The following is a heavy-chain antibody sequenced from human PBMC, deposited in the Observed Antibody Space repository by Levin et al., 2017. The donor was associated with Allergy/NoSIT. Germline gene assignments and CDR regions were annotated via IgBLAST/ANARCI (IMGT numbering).Heavy chain of an antibody. V-gene: IGHV3-64D*06. J-gene: IGHJ3*01. Sequence: GGSLRLSCSASGFTFNHYAVHWVRQAPGKGPEYVSGISSSGDNSFFADSLKGRFSISRDNSKNMVYLQMSSLKPEDTAIYYCVKDDWCRSCAFDFWGQGTMVVVS. D-gene: IGHD3-9*01. CDR1: GFTFNHYA. CDR2: ISSSGDNS. CDR3: VKDDWCRSCAFDF.